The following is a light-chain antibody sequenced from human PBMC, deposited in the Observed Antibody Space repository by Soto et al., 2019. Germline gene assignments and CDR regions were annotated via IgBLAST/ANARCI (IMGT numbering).Light chain of an antibody. Sequence: QSALTQPASVSGSPGQSITISCTGTSSDVGGYNFVSWFQQHPGKAPKLIIFEVNNRPSGISNRFSGSKSGNTASLTISGLQAEDEADYYCSSYTSDNTAVFGGGTKLTVL. V-gene: IGLV2-14*01. J-gene: IGLJ2*01. CDR3: SSYTSDNTAV. CDR2: EVN. CDR1: SSDVGGYNF.